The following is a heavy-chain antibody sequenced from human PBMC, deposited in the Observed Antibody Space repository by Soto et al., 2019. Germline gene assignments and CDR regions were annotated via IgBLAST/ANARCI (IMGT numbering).Heavy chain of an antibody. V-gene: IGHV1-24*01. CDR1: GYTLAELS. J-gene: IGHJ4*02. D-gene: IGHD1-26*01. CDR3: ARDDSGFSGSHYIDYFNY. CDR2: FDPEDGET. Sequence: ASVKVSCXVSGYTLAELSMHWVRQAPGRGLEWMGGFDPEDGETIYAQKFQGRVTMTEDTSAGTVYMQLSSLTSEDTAVYYCARDDSGFSGSHYIDYFNYWGQGALVTVSS.